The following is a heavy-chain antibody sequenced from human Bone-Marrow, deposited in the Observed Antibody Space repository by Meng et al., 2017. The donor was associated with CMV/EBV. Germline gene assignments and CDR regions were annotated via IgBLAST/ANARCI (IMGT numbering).Heavy chain of an antibody. CDR3: ARDGGSTFFDY. V-gene: IGHV3-74*01. J-gene: IGHJ4*02. Sequence: GESLKISCAASGFTFSSYGMHWVRQAPGKGLEWVSRINGDATRTSYVDSVEGRFTITRDNAKNTVHLQMNSLGVEDTAVYYCARDGGSTFFDYWGQGVLVTVSS. D-gene: IGHD3-16*01. CDR2: INGDATRT. CDR1: GFTFSSYG.